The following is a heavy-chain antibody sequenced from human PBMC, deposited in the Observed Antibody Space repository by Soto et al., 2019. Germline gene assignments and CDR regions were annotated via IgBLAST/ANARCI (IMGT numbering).Heavy chain of an antibody. CDR2: IKQDGSEK. D-gene: IGHD1-26*01. CDR3: AGERGVGATDY. CDR1: GFTFSSYW. V-gene: IGHV3-7*05. J-gene: IGHJ4*02. Sequence: EVQLVESGGGLVQPGGSLRLSCAASGFTFSSYWMSWVRQAPGKGLEWVANIKQDGSEKYYVDSVKGRFTTSRDNAKNPLYLHMNSLRAEDTAVYYCAGERGVGATDYWGQGTLVTVSS.